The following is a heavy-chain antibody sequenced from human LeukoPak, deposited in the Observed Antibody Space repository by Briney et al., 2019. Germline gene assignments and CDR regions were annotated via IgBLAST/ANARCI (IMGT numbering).Heavy chain of an antibody. V-gene: IGHV4-61*02. CDR3: ARVSSSWYQDWYFDL. J-gene: IGHJ2*01. CDR2: ISSSGST. CDR1: GDSISSGDYY. D-gene: IGHD6-13*01. Sequence: PSETLSLTCTVSGDSISSGDYYWSWIRQPAGTGLEWIGRISSSGSTNYKPSLKSRVTMSVDTSKNQFSLKLSSVTAADTAVYYCARVSSSWYQDWYFDLWGRGTLVTVSS.